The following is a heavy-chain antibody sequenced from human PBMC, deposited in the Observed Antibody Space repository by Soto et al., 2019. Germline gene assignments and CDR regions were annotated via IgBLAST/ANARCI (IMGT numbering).Heavy chain of an antibody. J-gene: IGHJ4*02. Sequence: GALRLSCAASGFTFNSYGMHWVRQAPGKGLEWVAVISYDGSNKYYADSVKGRFTISRDNSKNTLYLQMNSLRAEDTAVYYCARRSSGWYFDYWGQGTLVTVSS. CDR2: ISYDGSNK. D-gene: IGHD6-19*01. V-gene: IGHV3-30*03. CDR3: ARRSSGWYFDY. CDR1: GFTFNSYG.